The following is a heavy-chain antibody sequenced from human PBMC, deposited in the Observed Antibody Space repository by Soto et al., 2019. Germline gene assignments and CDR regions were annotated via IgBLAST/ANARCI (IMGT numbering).Heavy chain of an antibody. CDR3: ARGWGRIFDY. CDR2: IYYSGST. J-gene: IGHJ4*02. Sequence: SETLSLTCTVSGGSISSSGYYWGWIRQPPGKGLEWIGTIYYSGSTYYNPSLKSRVTISVDTSKNQFSLKLSSVTAADTAVYYCARGWGRIFDYWGQGTLVTVSS. V-gene: IGHV4-39*01. CDR1: GGSISSSGYY. D-gene: IGHD7-27*01.